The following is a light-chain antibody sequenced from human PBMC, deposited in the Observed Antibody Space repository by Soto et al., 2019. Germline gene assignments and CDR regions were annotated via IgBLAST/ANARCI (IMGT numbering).Light chain of an antibody. Sequence: QSALTQPRSVSGSPGQSVTISCTGTNSDVGGYNYVSWYQQHPGNAPKLMIYDVTKRPSGVSGRFSGSKSGNTAFLTISGLQAEDEAVYYCCSHSSSITWMFGGGTKLTVL. V-gene: IGLV2-11*01. CDR2: DVT. J-gene: IGLJ3*02. CDR1: NSDVGGYNY. CDR3: CSHSSSITWM.